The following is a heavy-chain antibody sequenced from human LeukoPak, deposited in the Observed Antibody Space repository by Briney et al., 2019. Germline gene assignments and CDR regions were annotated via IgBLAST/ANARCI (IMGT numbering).Heavy chain of an antibody. Sequence: GASVKVSCKASGYTFTGYYMHWVRQAPGQGLEWMGWINPNSGGTNYAQKFQGRVTMTRDTSISTAYMELSSLRSEDTAVYYCARDRGSYYSWFDPWGQGTLVTVSS. CDR2: INPNSGGT. J-gene: IGHJ5*02. CDR1: GYTFTGYY. CDR3: ARDRGSYYSWFDP. V-gene: IGHV1-2*02. D-gene: IGHD1-26*01.